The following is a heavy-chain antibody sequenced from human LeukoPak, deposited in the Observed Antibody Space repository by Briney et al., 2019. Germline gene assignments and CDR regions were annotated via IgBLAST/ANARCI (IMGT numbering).Heavy chain of an antibody. CDR2: ISGSGGST. D-gene: IGHD2-2*01. Sequence: PGGSLRLSCAASGFTFSSYAMSWVRQAPGKGLEWVSAISGSGGSTYYADSVKGRFTISRDNSKNTLYLQMNSLRAEDTAVYYCANLLEERYCSSTSCSRYNYFDYWGQGTLVTVSS. V-gene: IGHV3-23*01. CDR1: GFTFSSYA. CDR3: ANLLEERYCSSTSCSRYNYFDY. J-gene: IGHJ4*02.